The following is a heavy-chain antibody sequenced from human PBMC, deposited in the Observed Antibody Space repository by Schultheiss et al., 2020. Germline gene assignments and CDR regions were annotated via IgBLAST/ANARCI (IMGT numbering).Heavy chain of an antibody. CDR2: IYSGGST. V-gene: IGHV3-66*01. J-gene: IGHJ4*02. CDR3: ASRGYYYDSSGYYPIQFDY. CDR1: GFTVSSNY. Sequence: GESLKISCAASGFTVSSNYMSWVRQAPGKGLEWVSVIYSGGSTYYADSVKGRFTISRDNSKNTLYLQMNSLRAEDTAVYYCASRGYYYDSSGYYPIQFDYWGQGTLVTVSS. D-gene: IGHD3-22*01.